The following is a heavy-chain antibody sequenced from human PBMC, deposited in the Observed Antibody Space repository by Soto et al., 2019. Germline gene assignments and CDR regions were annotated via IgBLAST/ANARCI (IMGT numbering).Heavy chain of an antibody. CDR1: GGSITNDNYY. CDR3: VRCFGSGRNWFDP. CDR2: IYYSGSA. Sequence: QVQLQESGSGLVEPSQTLSLTCTVSGGSITNDNYYWSWIRQPPGKGLEWIAYIYYSGSAYYNPSLKSRVIMAVDPSKSQFSLNLLSVTAADTAVYYCVRCFGSGRNWFDPWGQGTLVTVSS. D-gene: IGHD3-10*01. J-gene: IGHJ5*02. V-gene: IGHV4-30-4*01.